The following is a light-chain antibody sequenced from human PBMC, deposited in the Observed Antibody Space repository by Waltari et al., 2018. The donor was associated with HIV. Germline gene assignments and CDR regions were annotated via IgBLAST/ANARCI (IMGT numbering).Light chain of an antibody. J-gene: IGKJ5*01. Sequence: EIVLTQSPATLSLSPGERATLSCRASQSVSSYLAWYQQKPGQATRLLIYDASNSATGIPARFSGSGSGTDFTLTISSLEPEDFAVYYCQQRSIWPLITFGQGTRLEIK. CDR3: QQRSIWPLIT. CDR1: QSVSSY. CDR2: DAS. V-gene: IGKV3-11*01.